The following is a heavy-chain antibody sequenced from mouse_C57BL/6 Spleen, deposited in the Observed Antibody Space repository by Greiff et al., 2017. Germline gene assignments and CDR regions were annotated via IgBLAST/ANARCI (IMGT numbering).Heavy chain of an antibody. CDR2: IHPNSGST. Sequence: VQLQQPGAELVKPGASVKLSCKASGYTFTSYWMHWVKQRPGQGLEWIGMIHPNSGSTKYNEKFKSKATLTVDKSSSTAYMQLSRLTSEDSAVYYCAIADYYGSSYDAMDYWRQGPSVTVSS. J-gene: IGHJ4*01. D-gene: IGHD1-1*01. CDR1: GYTFTSYW. CDR3: AIADYYGSSYDAMDY. V-gene: IGHV1-64*01.